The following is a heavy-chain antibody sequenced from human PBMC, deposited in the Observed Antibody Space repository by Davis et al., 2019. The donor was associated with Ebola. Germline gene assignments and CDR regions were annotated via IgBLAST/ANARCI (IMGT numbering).Heavy chain of an antibody. V-gene: IGHV5-51*01. CDR1: GYSFTNYW. Sequence: GESLKISCKGSGYSFTNYWIGWVRQMPGKGLEWMGIIYPDDSDTRYSPSFQGQVTISADKSISTAYLQWNNLKASDTAMYYCARQRCSSTSCPLDHWGQGTLVTVSS. J-gene: IGHJ4*02. CDR3: ARQRCSSTSCPLDH. D-gene: IGHD2-2*01. CDR2: IYPDDSDT.